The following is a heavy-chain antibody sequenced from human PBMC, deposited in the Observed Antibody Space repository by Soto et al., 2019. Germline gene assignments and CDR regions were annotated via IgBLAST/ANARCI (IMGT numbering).Heavy chain of an antibody. D-gene: IGHD4-17*01. CDR2: ISSESTTI. V-gene: IGHV3-48*02. J-gene: IGHJ4*02. CDR1: GFSFRSYS. Sequence: XVSLRLSCTARGFSFRSYSMHWVRQAPGKGLEWLSYISSESTTIYYTDSVKGRFNISRDNAKNSLYLQMNSLRDEDTAVYYCAREHSGGDDYPDPRESWGQGTLVTVSS. CDR3: AREHSGGDDYPDPRES.